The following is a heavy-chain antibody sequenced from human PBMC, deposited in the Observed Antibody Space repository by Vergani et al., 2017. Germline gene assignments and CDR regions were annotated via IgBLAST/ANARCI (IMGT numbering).Heavy chain of an antibody. CDR3: ARGGYYYDSSGYWYYYYMDV. CDR1: GGSFSGYY. J-gene: IGHJ6*03. Sequence: QVQLQQWGAGLLKPSETLSLTCAVYGGSFSGYYWSWIRQPPGKGLEWIGEINHSGSTNYNPSLKSRVTISVDTSKNQFSLKLSSVTAADTAVYYCARGGYYYDSSGYWYYYYMDVWGKGTTVTVSS. CDR2: INHSGST. V-gene: IGHV4-34*01. D-gene: IGHD3-22*01.